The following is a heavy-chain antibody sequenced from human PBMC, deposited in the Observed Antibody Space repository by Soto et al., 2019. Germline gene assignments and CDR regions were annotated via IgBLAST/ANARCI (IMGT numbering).Heavy chain of an antibody. Sequence: EVQLLESGGGLVQPGGSLRLSCAASGFTFSTYTMSWVRRAPGKGLEWVSAISGSGASPSYADSVQGRFTISRDNPKRTLYLQMNNLRAEDTAVYYCAKARCSTTNGYVPDYWGQGTLVTVSS. J-gene: IGHJ4*02. D-gene: IGHD2-2*01. CDR3: AKARCSTTNGYVPDY. V-gene: IGHV3-23*01. CDR2: ISGSGASP. CDR1: GFTFSTYT.